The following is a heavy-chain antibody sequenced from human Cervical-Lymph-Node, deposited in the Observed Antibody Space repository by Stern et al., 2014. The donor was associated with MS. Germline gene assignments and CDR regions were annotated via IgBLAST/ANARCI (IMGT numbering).Heavy chain of an antibody. D-gene: IGHD2-15*01. J-gene: IGHJ5*02. V-gene: IGHV4-59*01. Sequence: QLQLQESGPGLVKPSETLSLTCSVSGDSISGNYWSWIRQPPGKALEWIGYIYYTGSTNYNPSLKSRVTISIDTSKTQFSLRLNSVTAADTAVYYCARVVVLAGSRWFDPWGQGILVSVSS. CDR3: ARVVVLAGSRWFDP. CDR2: IYYTGST. CDR1: GDSISGNY.